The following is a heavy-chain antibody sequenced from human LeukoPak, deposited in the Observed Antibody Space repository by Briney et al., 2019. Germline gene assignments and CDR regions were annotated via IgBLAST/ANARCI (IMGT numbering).Heavy chain of an antibody. CDR1: GFTFSTYA. CDR3: AKGISSWPPQGSVDY. Sequence: GGSLRLSCSASGFTFSTYAIHWVRQAPGKGLEYVSGISSNGESTYYADSVKGRFIIFRDNSKNTLYLQMGSLRAEDTAVYYCAKGISSWPPQGSVDYWGQGTLVTVSS. CDR2: ISSNGEST. V-gene: IGHV3-64D*06. J-gene: IGHJ4*02. D-gene: IGHD6-13*01.